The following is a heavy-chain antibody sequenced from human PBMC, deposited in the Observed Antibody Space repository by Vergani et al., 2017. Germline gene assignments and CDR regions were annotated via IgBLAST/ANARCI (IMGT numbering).Heavy chain of an antibody. CDR3: ARVCSSTSCYDAFDI. D-gene: IGHD2-2*01. V-gene: IGHV3-9*01. J-gene: IGHJ3*02. CDR2: ISWNSGSI. Sequence: EVQLVESGGGLVQPGRSLRLSCAASGFTFDDYAMHWVRQAPGKGLEWVSGISWNSGSIGYADSVKGRFTISRDNAKNSLYLQMNSLRAEDTAVYYCARVCSSTSCYDAFDIWGQGTMVTVSS. CDR1: GFTFDDYA.